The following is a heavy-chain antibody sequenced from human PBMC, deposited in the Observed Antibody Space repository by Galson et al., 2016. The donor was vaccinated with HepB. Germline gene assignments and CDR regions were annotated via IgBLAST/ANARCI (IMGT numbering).Heavy chain of an antibody. V-gene: IGHV3-66*02. CDR1: GFTVSINY. J-gene: IGHJ4*02. Sequence: SLRLSCAASGFTVSINYMSWVRQAPGKGLEWVSVIYSGGSTYYADAVKGRFTISSDNSKNTLYLQMNTLRVEDTAVYYCARERGAAFDYWGQGTLVTVSS. D-gene: IGHD6-13*01. CDR2: IYSGGST. CDR3: ARERGAAFDY.